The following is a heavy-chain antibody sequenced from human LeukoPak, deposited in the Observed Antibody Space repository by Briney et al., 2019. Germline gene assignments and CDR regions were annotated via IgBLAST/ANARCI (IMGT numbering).Heavy chain of an antibody. V-gene: IGHV5-51*01. CDR2: IYPGDSDT. Sequence: GESLKISFKGSGYSFTSYWIGWVRQMPGKGLEWMGIIYPGDSDTRYSPSFQGQVTISADKSISTAYLQWSSLKASDTAMYYCARHDKMITFGGVIVPTPFDYWGQGTLVTVSS. CDR1: GYSFTSYW. J-gene: IGHJ4*02. D-gene: IGHD3-16*02. CDR3: ARHDKMITFGGVIVPTPFDY.